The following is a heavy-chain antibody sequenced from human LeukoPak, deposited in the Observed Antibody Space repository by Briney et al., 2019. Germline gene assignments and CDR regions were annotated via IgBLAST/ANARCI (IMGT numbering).Heavy chain of an antibody. J-gene: IGHJ4*02. CDR2: IHYSGST. Sequence: SETLSLTCTVSGGSVSSGNYYWSWIRQPPGKGLEWIGYIHYSGSTNYSPSLKSQVTISVDTSKNQFSLKLRSVTAADTAVYYCARAVSSGWLTGHFDYWGQGTLVTVSS. D-gene: IGHD6-19*01. CDR1: GGSVSSGNYY. CDR3: ARAVSSGWLTGHFDY. V-gene: IGHV4-61*01.